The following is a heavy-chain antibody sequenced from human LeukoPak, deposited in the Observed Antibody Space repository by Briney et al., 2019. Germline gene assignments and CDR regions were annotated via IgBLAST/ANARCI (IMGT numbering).Heavy chain of an antibody. CDR2: IYYSGST. Sequence: PSETLSLTCTVSGGSISSYYWSWIRQPPGKGLEWIGYIYYSGSTNYNPSLKSRVTISVDTSKNQFSLKLSSVTAADTAVYYCARRVAMTTVTSWFDPWGQGTLVNVSS. CDR1: GGSISSYY. J-gene: IGHJ5*02. V-gene: IGHV4-59*01. CDR3: ARRVAMTTVTSWFDP. D-gene: IGHD4-17*01.